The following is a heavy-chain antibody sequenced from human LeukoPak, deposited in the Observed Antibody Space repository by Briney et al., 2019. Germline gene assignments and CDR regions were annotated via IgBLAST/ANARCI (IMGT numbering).Heavy chain of an antibody. J-gene: IGHJ4*02. Sequence: GGSLRLSCAASGFTFSSYAMSWVRQAPGKGLEWVSAISGSGGSTYYADSVKGRFTISRDNSKNTLYLQMNSLRAEDTAVYYCARVVVAATQHFDYWGQGTLVTVYS. V-gene: IGHV3-23*01. CDR2: ISGSGGST. CDR1: GFTFSSYA. D-gene: IGHD2-15*01. CDR3: ARVVVAATQHFDY.